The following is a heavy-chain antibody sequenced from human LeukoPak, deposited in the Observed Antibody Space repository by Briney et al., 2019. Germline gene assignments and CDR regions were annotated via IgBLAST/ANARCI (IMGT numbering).Heavy chain of an antibody. CDR2: INPSGGDT. D-gene: IGHD6-13*01. V-gene: IGHV1-46*01. CDR3: ARDAAAAGTGLGWFDP. J-gene: IGHJ5*02. CDR1: GFTFSSYY. Sequence: ASLKVSCKASGFTFSSYYMHWVPQAPGQGLEWMGLINPSGGDTSYALKFQGRVTMTRDTSTSTVYMELRSMRSEDTAMYYCARDAAAAGTGLGWFDPWGQGTLVTVSS.